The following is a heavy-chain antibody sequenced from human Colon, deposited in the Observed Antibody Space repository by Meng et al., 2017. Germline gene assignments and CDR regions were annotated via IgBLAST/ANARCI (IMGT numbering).Heavy chain of an antibody. V-gene: IGHV4-4*02. CDR3: VRGRQTYGSGYLYSFDD. CDR2: SFHTGTT. CDR1: RCSISSNDW. Sequence: GRLQEPDPGLVKPSGTPSVTCAVSRCSISSNDWWTWVRQPPGKGLEWIGESFHTGTTNYKPSLGGRVTISVDKSNNQFSLRLSSVTAADTAVYFCVRGRQTYGSGYLYSFDDWGQGALVTVSS. D-gene: IGHD6-25*01. J-gene: IGHJ4*02.